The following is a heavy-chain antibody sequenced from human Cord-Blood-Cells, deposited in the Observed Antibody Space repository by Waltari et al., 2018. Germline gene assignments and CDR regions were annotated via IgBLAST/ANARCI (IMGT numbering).Heavy chain of an antibody. D-gene: IGHD3-9*01. CDR1: GYTFTSYG. J-gene: IGHJ1*01. CDR3: ARDLRTYYDILTGYYNAEYFQH. CDR2: ISAYTGNT. Sequence: QVQLVQSGAEVKKPGASVKVSCKDSGYTFTSYGISWVRQAPGPGLEWMGWISAYTGNTNYAQKLQGIVTMTTDTSTSTGDVELRSRRSDDTAVYYCARDLRTYYDILTGYYNAEYFQHWGQGTLVTVSA. V-gene: IGHV1-18*01.